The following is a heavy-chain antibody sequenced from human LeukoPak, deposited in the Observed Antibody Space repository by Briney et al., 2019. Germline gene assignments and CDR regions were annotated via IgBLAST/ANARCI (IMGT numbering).Heavy chain of an antibody. J-gene: IGHJ6*03. CDR1: GGSISSSNYY. Sequence: SETLSLTCTVSGGSISSSNYYWGWFRQPPGKGLEWIGYIYYSGSTNYNPSLKSRVTISVDTSKNQFSLKLSSVTAADTAVYYCARDRIATAGTSKYYYYYMDVWGKGTTVTVSS. V-gene: IGHV4-61*01. CDR3: ARDRIATAGTSKYYYYYMDV. CDR2: IYYSGST. D-gene: IGHD6-13*01.